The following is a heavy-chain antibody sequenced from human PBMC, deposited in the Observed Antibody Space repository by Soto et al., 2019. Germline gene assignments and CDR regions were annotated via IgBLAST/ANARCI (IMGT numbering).Heavy chain of an antibody. V-gene: IGHV1-69*13. Sequence: GASVKVSCKASGGTFSSYAISWVRQAPGQGLEWMGGIIPIFGTANYAQKFQGRVTITADESTSTAYMELSSLRSEDTAVYYCARGRPRATVSDYYYYGMDVWGQGTTVTVSS. D-gene: IGHD4-17*01. CDR1: GGTFSSYA. CDR2: IIPIFGTA. J-gene: IGHJ6*02. CDR3: ARGRPRATVSDYYYYGMDV.